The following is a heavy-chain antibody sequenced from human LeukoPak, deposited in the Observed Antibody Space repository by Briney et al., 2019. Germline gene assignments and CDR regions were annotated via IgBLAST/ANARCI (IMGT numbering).Heavy chain of an antibody. D-gene: IGHD1-14*01. Sequence: ETLSLTCTVSGYSISSGYYWGWIRQPPGKGLEWIGSIYHSGSTYYNPSLKSRVTISVDTSKNQFSLKLSSVTAADTAVYYCASATGSLDYWGQGTLVTVSS. CDR1: GYSISSGYY. CDR2: IYHSGST. J-gene: IGHJ4*02. CDR3: ASATGSLDY. V-gene: IGHV4-38-2*02.